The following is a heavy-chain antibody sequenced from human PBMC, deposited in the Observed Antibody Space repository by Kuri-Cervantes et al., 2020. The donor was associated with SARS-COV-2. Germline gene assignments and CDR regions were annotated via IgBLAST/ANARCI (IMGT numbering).Heavy chain of an antibody. J-gene: IGHJ4*02. D-gene: IGHD2-21*02. CDR1: GSNFSRTD. Sequence: GGSLRLSCAASGSNFSRTDMHWVRQAPDKGLEWVAGIWYDGSNENYADSVKGRFIVSRDNSKNTLYLQMNSLRAEDTAVYYCARDSNCGGNCVGRQPLDHWGQGTLVTVSS. CDR2: IWYDGSNE. V-gene: IGHV3-33*08. CDR3: ARDSNCGGNCVGRQPLDH.